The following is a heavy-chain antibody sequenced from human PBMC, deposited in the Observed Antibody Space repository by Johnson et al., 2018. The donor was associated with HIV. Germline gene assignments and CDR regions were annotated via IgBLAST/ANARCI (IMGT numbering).Heavy chain of an antibody. CDR1: GFTFSDYY. CDR2: ISSSGSTI. Sequence: QVQLVESGGGVVQPGRSLRLSCAASGFTFSDYYMSWIRQAPGKGLEWVSYISSSGSTIYYADSVKGRFTISRDNAKNSLYLQMNSLRAEDTAAYYCATIAAHGAAFDIWGQGTVVTVSS. J-gene: IGHJ3*02. D-gene: IGHD6-25*01. V-gene: IGHV3-11*04. CDR3: ATIAAHGAAFDI.